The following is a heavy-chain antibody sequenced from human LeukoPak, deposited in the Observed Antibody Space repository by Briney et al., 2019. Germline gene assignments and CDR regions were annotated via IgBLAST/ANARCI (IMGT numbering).Heavy chain of an antibody. D-gene: IGHD5-24*01. CDR2: MNPNSGNT. V-gene: IGHV1-8*03. CDR1: GYTFTSYD. Sequence: ASVKVSCKASGYTFTSYDINWVRQATGQGLEWMGWMNPNSGNTGYAQKFQGRVTITRNPSISTAYMELSSLRSGDTAVYYCARAWPRDGYKYWGQGTLVTVSS. CDR3: ARAWPRDGYKY. J-gene: IGHJ4*02.